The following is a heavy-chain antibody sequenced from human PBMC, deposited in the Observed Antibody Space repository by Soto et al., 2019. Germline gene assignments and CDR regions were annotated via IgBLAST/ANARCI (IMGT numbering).Heavy chain of an antibody. CDR3: ARDACSSTSCYKYFQH. J-gene: IGHJ1*01. Sequence: GGSLRLSYAASGFTFSSYGMHWVRQAPGKGLEWVAVIWYDGSNKYYADSVKGRFTISRDNSKNTLYLQMNSLRAEDTAVYYCARDACSSTSCYKYFQHWGQGTLVTVSS. V-gene: IGHV3-33*01. CDR2: IWYDGSNK. CDR1: GFTFSSYG. D-gene: IGHD2-2*02.